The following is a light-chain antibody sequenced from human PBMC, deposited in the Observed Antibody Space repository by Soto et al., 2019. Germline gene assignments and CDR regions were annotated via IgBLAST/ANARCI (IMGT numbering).Light chain of an antibody. CDR1: QSVSNN. CDR2: FAS. CDR3: QQYNKSPLT. Sequence: EIVMTQSPATLSVSPGERATLSCRASQSVSNNLAWYQQKPGQAPRLLIYFASTRATGIPARFSGSGSGTEFTLTISSLESEDFEVYYCQQYNKSPLTFGGGTKVETK. V-gene: IGKV3-15*01. J-gene: IGKJ4*01.